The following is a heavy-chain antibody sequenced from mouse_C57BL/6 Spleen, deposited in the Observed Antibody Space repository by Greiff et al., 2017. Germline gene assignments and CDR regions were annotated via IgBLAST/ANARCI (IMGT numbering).Heavy chain of an antibody. Sequence: QVQLQQSGAELVRPGTSVKVSCKASGYAFTNYLIEWVKQRPGQGLEWIGVINPGSGGTNYNEKFKGKATLTADKSSSTAYMQLSSLTSEDSAVYFCAIWEEEGISYAMDYWGQGTSVTVSS. CDR2: INPGSGGT. J-gene: IGHJ4*01. CDR1: GYAFTNYL. D-gene: IGHD1-1*02. CDR3: AIWEEEGISYAMDY. V-gene: IGHV1-54*01.